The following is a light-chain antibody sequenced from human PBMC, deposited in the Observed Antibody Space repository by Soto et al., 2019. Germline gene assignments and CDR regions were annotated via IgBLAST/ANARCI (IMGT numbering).Light chain of an antibody. CDR2: DAS. CDR1: QSISSW. J-gene: IGKJ5*01. CDR3: QQYNSYTIT. Sequence: DIQMTQSPSTLSASVGDRFTITCRASQSISSWLAWYQQKPGKAPKLLIYDASSLESGVPSRFSGSGSGTEFTLTISSLQPDDFATYHCQQYNSYTITFGQGTRLEIK. V-gene: IGKV1-5*01.